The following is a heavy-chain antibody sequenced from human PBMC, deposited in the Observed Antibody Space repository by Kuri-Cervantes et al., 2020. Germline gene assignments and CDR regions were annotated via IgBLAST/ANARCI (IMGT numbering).Heavy chain of an antibody. CDR1: GCTFTSYY. V-gene: IGHV1-46*01. J-gene: IGHJ5*02. D-gene: IGHD3-3*01. Sequence: ASVKVSCKASGCTFTSYYMHWVRQAPGQGLEWMGIINPSGGSTSYAQKFQGRVTMTRNTSISTAYMELSSLRSEDTAVYYCARGRNSVGYDFWSGYYRVFDPWGQGTLVTVSS. CDR3: ARGRNSVGYDFWSGYYRVFDP. CDR2: INPSGGST.